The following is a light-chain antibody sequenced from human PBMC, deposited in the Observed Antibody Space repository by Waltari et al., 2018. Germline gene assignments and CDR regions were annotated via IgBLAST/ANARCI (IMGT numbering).Light chain of an antibody. J-gene: IGKJ1*01. CDR3: QPSDSALGT. Sequence: DIQMTKSPSSLSASVGARVTTTCRTRQHIDRYLSCYQQKPGKAPQGLITAASGLQGGVPLRVSGSGYGTDFTLQIRSLQPDDVATYYCQPSDSALGTFGQGTKVEV. CDR1: QHIDRY. V-gene: IGKV1-39*01. CDR2: AAS.